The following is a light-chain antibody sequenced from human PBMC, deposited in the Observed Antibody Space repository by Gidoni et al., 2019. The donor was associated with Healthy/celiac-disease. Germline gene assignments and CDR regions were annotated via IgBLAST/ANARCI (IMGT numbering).Light chain of an antibody. Sequence: ELVLPQSPGTLSLSPGERATLSYRASQSISSSYLAWYQQKPGQAPRLLIYGASSRAPGIPDRFSGSGSGTDFTLTISRMEPEDFAVYYCQQYGSSPLFTFGPGTKVDIK. V-gene: IGKV3-20*01. CDR1: QSISSSY. CDR3: QQYGSSPLFT. J-gene: IGKJ3*01. CDR2: GAS.